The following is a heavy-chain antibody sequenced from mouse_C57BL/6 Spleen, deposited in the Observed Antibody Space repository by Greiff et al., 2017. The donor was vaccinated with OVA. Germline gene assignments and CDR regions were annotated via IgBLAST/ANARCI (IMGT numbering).Heavy chain of an antibody. CDR3: ARESTAQATVDY. V-gene: IGHV1-52*01. CDR2: IDPSDSET. CDR1: GYTFTSYW. D-gene: IGHD3-2*02. Sequence: QVQLQQPGAELVRPGSSVKLSCKASGYTFTSYWMHWVKQRPIQGLEWIGNIDPSDSETNYNQKFKDKATLTVDKSSSTAYMQLSSLTSEDSAVYYCARESTAQATVDYWGQGTTLTVSS. J-gene: IGHJ2*01.